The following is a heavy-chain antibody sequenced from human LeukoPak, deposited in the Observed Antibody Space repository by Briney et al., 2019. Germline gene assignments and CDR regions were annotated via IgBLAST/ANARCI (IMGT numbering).Heavy chain of an antibody. V-gene: IGHV3-23*01. CDR3: AKDLQWLRFALIDY. Sequence: PGGSLRLSCAASGFTFSSYAMSWFRQAPGKGLEWVSAISGSGCSTYYADSVKGRFTISRDNSKNTLYLQMNSLRAEDTAVYYCAKDLQWLRFALIDYWGQGTLVTVSS. J-gene: IGHJ4*02. CDR1: GFTFSSYA. CDR2: ISGSGCST. D-gene: IGHD5-12*01.